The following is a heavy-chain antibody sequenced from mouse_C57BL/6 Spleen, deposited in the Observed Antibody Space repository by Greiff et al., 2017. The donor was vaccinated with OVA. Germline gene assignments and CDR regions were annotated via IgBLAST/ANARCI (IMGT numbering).Heavy chain of an antibody. J-gene: IGHJ2*01. Sequence: EVQLVESGGGLVKPGGSLKLSCAASGFTFSDYGMHWVRQAPEKGLEWVAYISSGSSTIYYADTVKGRFTISRDNAKNTLFLQMTSLRSEDTAMYYCAEPGVVAENYFDYWGQGTTLTVSS. CDR1: GFTFSDYG. V-gene: IGHV5-17*01. CDR2: ISSGSSTI. D-gene: IGHD1-1*01. CDR3: AEPGVVAENYFDY.